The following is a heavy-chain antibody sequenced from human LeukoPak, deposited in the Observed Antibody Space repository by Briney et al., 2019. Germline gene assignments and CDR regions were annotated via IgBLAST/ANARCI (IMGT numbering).Heavy chain of an antibody. CDR1: GGSISSYY. V-gene: IGHV4-59*01. D-gene: IGHD2-15*01. J-gene: IGHJ6*03. Sequence: SETLSLTCTVSGGSISSYYWSWIRHPPGKGLELIGYIYYSGSTNYNPSLKSRVTISVDTSKNQFSLKLSSVTAADTAVYYCARGYDYYYYMDVWGKGTTVTVSS. CDR3: ARGYDYYYYMDV. CDR2: IYYSGST.